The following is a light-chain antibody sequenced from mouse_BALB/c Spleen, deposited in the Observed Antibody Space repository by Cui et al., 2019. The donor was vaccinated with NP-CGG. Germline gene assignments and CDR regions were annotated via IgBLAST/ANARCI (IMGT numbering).Light chain of an antibody. CDR2: GTN. V-gene: IGLV1*01. CDR3: ALWYSNHWV. J-gene: IGLJ1*01. Sequence: QAVVTQESALTTSPGETVTLTCRSSTGAVTTNNYANWIQEKPGHLFTGLIGGTNNRAPGVPARFSGSLIGDKAALTITGAQTEDEAIYFCALWYSNHWVFGGGTKLTV. CDR1: TGAVTTNNY.